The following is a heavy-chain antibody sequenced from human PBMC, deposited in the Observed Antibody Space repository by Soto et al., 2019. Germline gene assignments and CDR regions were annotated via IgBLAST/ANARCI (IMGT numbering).Heavy chain of an antibody. V-gene: IGHV2-70*11. CDR3: ARIPKYGNGCYWFDP. Sequence: SGPTLVNPTQTLTLTCTFSGFSLSTSGMCVSWIRQPPGKALEWLARIDWDDDRYYSTSLKTRLIISKDTSKNQVVLTMTNMDPVDTATYYCARIPKYGNGCYWFDPWGQGTLVTVSS. CDR2: IDWDDDR. D-gene: IGHD6-19*01. J-gene: IGHJ5*02. CDR1: GFSLSTSGMC.